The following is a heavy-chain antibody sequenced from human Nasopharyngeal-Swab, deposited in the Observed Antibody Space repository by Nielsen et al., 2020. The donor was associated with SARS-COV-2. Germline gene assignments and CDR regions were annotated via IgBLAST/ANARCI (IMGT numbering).Heavy chain of an antibody. D-gene: IGHD6-19*01. CDR2: IYYSGST. Sequence: SETLSLTCTVSGGSISSYYWSWIRQPPGKGLEWIGYIYYSGSTNYNPSLKSRVTISVGTSKNQFTLKLSSVTAADTAVYYCARDLKWLVHRFDYWGQGTLVTVSS. CDR3: ARDLKWLVHRFDY. CDR1: GGSISSYY. J-gene: IGHJ4*02. V-gene: IGHV4-59*12.